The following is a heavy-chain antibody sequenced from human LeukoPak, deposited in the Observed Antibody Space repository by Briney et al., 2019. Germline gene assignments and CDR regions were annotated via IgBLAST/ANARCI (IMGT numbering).Heavy chain of an antibody. J-gene: IGHJ4*02. CDR1: GGSISSGGYY. Sequence: SETLSLTCTVSGGSISSGGYYWSWIRQNPGKGLEWIGYTYYSGSTYYNPSLKSRVTISVDTSKNQFSLKLSSVTAADTAVYYCARAEAVIRGYSYGYGDWGQGTLVTVSS. CDR3: ARAEAVIRGYSYGYGD. V-gene: IGHV4-31*03. D-gene: IGHD5-18*01. CDR2: TYYSGST.